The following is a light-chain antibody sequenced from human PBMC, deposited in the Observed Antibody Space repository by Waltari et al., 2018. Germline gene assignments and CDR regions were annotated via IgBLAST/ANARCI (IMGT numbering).Light chain of an antibody. J-gene: IGKJ4*01. V-gene: IGKV1-39*01. Sequence: DIQMTQSPSSLSASVGDRVTITCRASQRIGSFLNWYQQKPGKAPILLIYAASRLQSGVPSRFSGSESGTDFTLTISSLQPEDFATYYCQQTYTTPLTFGGGTKVEIK. CDR3: QQTYTTPLT. CDR1: QRIGSF. CDR2: AAS.